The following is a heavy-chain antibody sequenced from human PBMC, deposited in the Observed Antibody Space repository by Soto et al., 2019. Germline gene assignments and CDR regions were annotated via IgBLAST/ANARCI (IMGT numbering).Heavy chain of an antibody. J-gene: IGHJ6*02. Sequence: GGSLRLSCAASGFTFSSYAMHWVRQAPGKGLEWVAVISYDGSNKYYADSVKGRFTISRDNSKNTLYLQVNSLRAEDTAVYYCAREGAAPLHGMDVWGQGTTVTVSS. CDR1: GFTFSSYA. D-gene: IGHD6-25*01. CDR2: ISYDGSNK. V-gene: IGHV3-30-3*01. CDR3: AREGAAPLHGMDV.